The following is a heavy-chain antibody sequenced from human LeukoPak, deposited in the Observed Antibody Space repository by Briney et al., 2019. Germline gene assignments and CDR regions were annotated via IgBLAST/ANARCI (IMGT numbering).Heavy chain of an antibody. CDR2: MYFSGST. V-gene: IGHV4-39*01. CDR3: ARHALPNYRNYWFDP. D-gene: IGHD4-11*01. Sequence: SETLSLTCTVSGGSISSTNYYWRWIRQPPAKGLEWIGSMYFSGSTYYNPSLKSRVTISEDTSKGQFSLKLSSVTAADTAMYYCARHALPNYRNYWFDPWGQGTLVTVSS. CDR1: GGSISSTNYY. J-gene: IGHJ5*02.